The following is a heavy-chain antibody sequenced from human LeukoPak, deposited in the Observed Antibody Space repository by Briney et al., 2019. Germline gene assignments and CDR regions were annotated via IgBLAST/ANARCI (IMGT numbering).Heavy chain of an antibody. V-gene: IGHV1-18*01. D-gene: IGHD3-10*02. CDR1: GYTFTSYG. J-gene: IGHJ3*02. CDR3: ASVMLGSPVPFDI. Sequence: ASVKVSCKASGYTFTSYGISWVRQAPGQGLEWMGWISAYNGNTNYAQKLQGRVTMTTDTSTSTANMELRSLRSDDTAVYYCASVMLGSPVPFDIWGQGTMVTVSS. CDR2: ISAYNGNT.